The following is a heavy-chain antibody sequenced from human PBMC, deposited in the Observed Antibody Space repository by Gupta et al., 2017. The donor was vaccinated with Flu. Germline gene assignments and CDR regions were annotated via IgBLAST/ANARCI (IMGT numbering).Heavy chain of an antibody. Sequence: QVQLQQWGAGLLKPSETLSLTCAVYGGSFSGYYWSWIRQPPGKGLEWIGEINHSGSTNYNPSLKSRVTISVDTSKNQFSLKLSSVTAADTAVYYCASGHSYYYDSSGYYYLYWGQGTLVTVSS. CDR3: ASGHSYYYDSSGYYYLY. D-gene: IGHD3-22*01. CDR1: GGSFSGYY. J-gene: IGHJ4*02. V-gene: IGHV4-34*01. CDR2: INHSGST.